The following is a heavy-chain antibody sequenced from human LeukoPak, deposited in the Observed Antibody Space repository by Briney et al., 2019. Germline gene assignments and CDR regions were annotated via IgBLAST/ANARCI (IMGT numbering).Heavy chain of an antibody. CDR3: AKDGDYVPYYYMDV. CDR2: IRYDGSNK. V-gene: IGHV3-30*02. D-gene: IGHD4-17*01. Sequence: PGGSLRLSCAASGFTFSNYAMHWVRQAPGKGLEWVAFIRYDGSNKYYADSVKGRFTISRDNSKNTLFLQMNSLGAVDTALYYCAKDGDYVPYYYMDVWGKGTTVTISS. J-gene: IGHJ6*03. CDR1: GFTFSNYA.